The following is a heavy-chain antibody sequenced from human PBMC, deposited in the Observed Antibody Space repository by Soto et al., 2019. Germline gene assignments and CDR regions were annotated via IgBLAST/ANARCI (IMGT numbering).Heavy chain of an antibody. V-gene: IGHV4-31*03. J-gene: IGHJ4*02. CDR1: GGAISSGGYY. D-gene: IGHD3-22*01. Sequence: PSETLSLTGTVSGGAISSGGYYWSWIRQHPGNGLEWIGYIYYSGSTYYNPSLKSRVTISVDTSKNQFSLKLSSVTAADTAVYYCARLDSSGYYYGYYFDYWGQGTLVTVSS. CDR2: IYYSGST. CDR3: ARLDSSGYYYGYYFDY.